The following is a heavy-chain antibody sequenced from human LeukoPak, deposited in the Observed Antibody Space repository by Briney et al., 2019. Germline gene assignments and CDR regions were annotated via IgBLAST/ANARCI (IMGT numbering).Heavy chain of an antibody. V-gene: IGHV1-46*01. CDR3: ARLLSGYSYGYVVDY. Sequence: ASVKVSCKASGYTFTNNFMHWVRQAPGQGLEWMGITNPSGDNTWYAQKFQGRVTMTRDMATSTDYMEVSSLRSEDTAVYYCARLLSGYSYGYVVDYWGQGTLVTVSS. J-gene: IGHJ4*02. CDR1: GYTFTNNF. D-gene: IGHD5-18*01. CDR2: TNPSGDNT.